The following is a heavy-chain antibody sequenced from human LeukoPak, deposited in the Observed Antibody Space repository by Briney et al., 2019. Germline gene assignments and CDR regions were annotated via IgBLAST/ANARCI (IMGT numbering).Heavy chain of an antibody. D-gene: IGHD2-8*01. CDR3: ARQPPIFGVIRGRFDP. Sequence: SETLSLTCTVSGGSIRSSYYYWGWIRQPPGKGLEWIGSIYDSGSTYYNPSLKSRVTISVDTSKNQFSLKLSSVTAADTAVYYCARQPPIFGVIRGRFDPWGPGNLGNVFS. CDR2: IYDSGST. J-gene: IGHJ5*01. CDR1: GGSIRSSYYY. V-gene: IGHV4-39*01.